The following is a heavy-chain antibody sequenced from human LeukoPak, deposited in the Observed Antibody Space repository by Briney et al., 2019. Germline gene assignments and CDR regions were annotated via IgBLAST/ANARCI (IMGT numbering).Heavy chain of an antibody. CDR1: GDSISSSSYY. CDR3: ASPRKYSSGWRIGY. J-gene: IGHJ4*02. CDR2: IYYSGSS. Sequence: SETLSLTCTVSGDSISSSSYYWGWIRQPPGKGLEWIGSIYYSGSSYYSPSLKSRVTISVDTSKNQFSLKLSSVTAADTAVYYCASPRKYSSGWRIGYWGQGTLVTVSS. D-gene: IGHD6-19*01. V-gene: IGHV4-39*01.